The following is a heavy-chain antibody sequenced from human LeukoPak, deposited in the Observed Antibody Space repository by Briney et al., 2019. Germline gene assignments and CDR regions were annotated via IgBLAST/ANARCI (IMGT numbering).Heavy chain of an antibody. CDR2: IIPIFGTA. V-gene: IGHV1-69*13. CDR3: ARGGFGELSFWFDP. Sequence: GASVKVSCKASGGTFSSYAISWVRQAPGQGLEWMGGIIPIFGTAKYAQKFQGRVTITADESTSTAYMELSSLRSEDTAVYYCARGGFGELSFWFDPWGQGTLATVSS. CDR1: GGTFSSYA. J-gene: IGHJ5*02. D-gene: IGHD3-10*01.